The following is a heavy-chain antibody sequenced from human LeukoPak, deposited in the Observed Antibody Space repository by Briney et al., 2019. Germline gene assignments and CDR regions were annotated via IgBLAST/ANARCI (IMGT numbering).Heavy chain of an antibody. CDR3: ARSYNWNDGELDY. V-gene: IGHV5-51*01. D-gene: IGHD1-20*01. Sequence: GEALKISSKGSGYSFTSYWIGWVRQMPGKGLEGMGIIYPGDSDTRYSPSFQGQVTISADKSISPAYLQWSSLKASDTAMYYCARSYNWNDGELDYWGQGTLVTVSS. J-gene: IGHJ4*02. CDR1: GYSFTSYW. CDR2: IYPGDSDT.